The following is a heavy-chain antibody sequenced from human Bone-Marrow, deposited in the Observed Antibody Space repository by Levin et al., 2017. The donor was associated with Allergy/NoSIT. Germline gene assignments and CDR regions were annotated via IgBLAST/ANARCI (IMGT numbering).Heavy chain of an antibody. CDR2: MNPNSGNT. V-gene: IGHV1-8*01. D-gene: IGHD3-22*01. CDR1: GYTFTSYD. CDR3: ARWGNYDSSGYLRKAHFDY. J-gene: IGHJ4*02. Sequence: GASVKVSCKASGYTFTSYDINWVRQATGQGLEWMGWMNPNSGNTGYAQKFQGRVTMTRNTSISTAYMELSSLRSEDTAVYYCARWGNYDSSGYLRKAHFDYWGQGTLVTVSS.